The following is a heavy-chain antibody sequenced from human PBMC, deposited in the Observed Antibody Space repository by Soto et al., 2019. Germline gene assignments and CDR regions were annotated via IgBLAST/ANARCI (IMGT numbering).Heavy chain of an antibody. CDR2: INHSGST. J-gene: IGHJ5*02. CDR3: ARVHSGYCSGGSCYRRFWFDP. V-gene: IGHV4-34*01. D-gene: IGHD2-15*01. Sequence: SETLCLTCAVYGGSFSGYYWSWIRQPPGKGLEWIGEINHSGSTNYNPSLKSRVTISVDTSKNQFSLKLSSVTAADTAVYYCARVHSGYCSGGSCYRRFWFDPWGQGTLVTVSS. CDR1: GGSFSGYY.